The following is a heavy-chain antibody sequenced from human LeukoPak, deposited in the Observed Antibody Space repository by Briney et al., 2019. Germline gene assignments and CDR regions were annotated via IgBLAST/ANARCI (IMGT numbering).Heavy chain of an antibody. CDR1: GFTFSSYG. CDR2: IWYDGSNK. CDR3: ARSSPVTYYDFWSGHMYCFDY. J-gene: IGHJ4*02. Sequence: GGSLRLSCAASGFTFSSYGMHWVRQAPGKGLEWVAVIWYDGSNKYYADSVKGRFTISRDNSKNTLYLQMNSLRAEDTAVYYCARSSPVTYYDFWSGHMYCFDYWGQGTLVTVSS. D-gene: IGHD3-3*01. V-gene: IGHV3-33*01.